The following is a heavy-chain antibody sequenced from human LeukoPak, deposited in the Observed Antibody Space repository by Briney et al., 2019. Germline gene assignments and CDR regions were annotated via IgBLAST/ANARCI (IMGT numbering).Heavy chain of an antibody. Sequence: GGSLRLSCAASGFTFSSYAMSWVRQAPGKGLEWVSAISGSGGSTYYADSVKGRFTISRDNSKNTLYLQMNSLRAEDTAVYYCAKDVLLWLGEFGWFDPWGQGTLVTVSS. CDR3: AKDVLLWLGEFGWFDP. D-gene: IGHD3-10*01. CDR2: ISGSGGST. CDR1: GFTFSSYA. V-gene: IGHV3-23*01. J-gene: IGHJ5*02.